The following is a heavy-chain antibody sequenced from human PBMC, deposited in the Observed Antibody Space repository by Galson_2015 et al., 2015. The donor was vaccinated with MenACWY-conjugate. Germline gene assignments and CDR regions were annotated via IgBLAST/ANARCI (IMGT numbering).Heavy chain of an antibody. V-gene: IGHV5-51*03. CDR1: GYSFTSYW. CDR2: VYPGDSET. CDR3: ARGGFTYGDAFDI. D-gene: IGHD5-18*01. Sequence: GAEVKKPGESLKISCKGSGYSFTSYWIGWMRQMPGKGLEWMGIVYPGDSETRYSPSLQGQVTITADKSISTAYLQWSSLKASDTAMYYCARGGFTYGDAFDIWGQGTMVTVSS. J-gene: IGHJ3*02.